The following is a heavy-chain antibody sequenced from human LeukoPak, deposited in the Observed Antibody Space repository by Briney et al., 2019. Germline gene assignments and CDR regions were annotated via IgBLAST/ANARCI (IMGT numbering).Heavy chain of an antibody. D-gene: IGHD3-22*01. CDR1: GGSISSYY. CDR2: ISSSGSTI. V-gene: IGHV3-11*01. Sequence: LSPTCTVSGGSISSYYWSWIRQPPGKGLEWVSYISSSGSTIYYADSVKGRFTISRDNAKNSLYLQMNSLRAEDTAVYYCASTGYYDSSFDYWGQGTLVTVSS. J-gene: IGHJ4*02. CDR3: ASTGYYDSSFDY.